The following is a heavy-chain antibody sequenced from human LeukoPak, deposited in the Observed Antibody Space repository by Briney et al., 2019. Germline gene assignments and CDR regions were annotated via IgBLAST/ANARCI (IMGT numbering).Heavy chain of an antibody. D-gene: IGHD3-10*01. J-gene: IGHJ6*02. CDR1: GFTFDDYA. CDR2: ISWNSGSI. V-gene: IGHV3-9*01. Sequence: GGSLRLSCAASGFTFDDYAMHWVRHAPGKGLEWVSGISWNSGSIGYADSVKGRFTISRDNAKNSLYLQMNSLRAEDTALYYCAKDKVLGDGMDVWGQGTTVTVSS. CDR3: AKDKVLGDGMDV.